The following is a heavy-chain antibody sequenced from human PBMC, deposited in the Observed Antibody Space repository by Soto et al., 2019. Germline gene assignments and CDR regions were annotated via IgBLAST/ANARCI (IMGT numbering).Heavy chain of an antibody. D-gene: IGHD4-17*01. J-gene: IGHJ4*02. CDR2: IKSKTDGGTT. CDR3: TTQPPTPVTKFEH. Sequence: PGGSLRLSCAASGFTFSNAYMTWVRQAPGKGLEWVGRIKSKTDGGTTDYAAPVKGRFTIPRDESKNTLYLQMNSLKTEDTAVYYCTTQPPTPVTKFEHWGQGTLVTVSS. CDR1: GFTFSNAY. V-gene: IGHV3-15*01.